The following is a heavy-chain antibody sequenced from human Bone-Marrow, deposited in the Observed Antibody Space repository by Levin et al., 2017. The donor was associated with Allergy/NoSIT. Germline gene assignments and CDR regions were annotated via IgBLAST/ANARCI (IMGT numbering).Heavy chain of an antibody. Sequence: GESLKISCEASGYSFSNYWIGWVRQMPGKGLEWMGIIYPGDSDTRYSPSFQGRVTISADKPFSTAYLLWSSLKASDTAMYYCARHPLDCSGDCSFDYWGQGTQVTVSS. CDR2: IYPGDSDT. V-gene: IGHV5-51*01. J-gene: IGHJ4*02. CDR1: GYSFSNYW. D-gene: IGHD2-21*02. CDR3: ARHPLDCSGDCSFDY.